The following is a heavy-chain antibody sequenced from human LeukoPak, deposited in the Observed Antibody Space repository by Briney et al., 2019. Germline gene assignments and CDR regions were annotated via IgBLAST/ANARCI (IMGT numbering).Heavy chain of an antibody. V-gene: IGHV1-69*01. D-gene: IGHD2-8*01. J-gene: IGHJ6*03. CDR1: GGTFSSYA. Sequence: SVKVSCKASGGTFSSYAISWVRQAPGQGFEWMGGFIPIFGTANYAQNFQGRVMTTADESTSTAYMELSSLRSEDTAVYYCARSPPGLIYMDVWGKGTTVSVSS. CDR3: ARSPPGLIYMDV. CDR2: FIPIFGTA.